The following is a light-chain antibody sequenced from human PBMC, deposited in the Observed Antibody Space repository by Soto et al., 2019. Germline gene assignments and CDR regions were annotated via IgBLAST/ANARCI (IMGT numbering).Light chain of an antibody. CDR1: QSISSW. J-gene: IGKJ1*01. CDR3: QQYNDYPWT. CDR2: KAS. V-gene: IGKV1-5*03. Sequence: DIQMTQSPSTLSASVGDRVIITCRASQSISSWLAWYQQKPGKAPKLLIYKASSLESGVPSRFSGSGSGTEFTLTISSLQPDDFATYYCQQYNDYPWTFGKGTKVEIK.